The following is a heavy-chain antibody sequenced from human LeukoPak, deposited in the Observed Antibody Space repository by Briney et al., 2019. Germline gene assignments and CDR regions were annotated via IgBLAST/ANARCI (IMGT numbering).Heavy chain of an antibody. CDR3: ARVYYDFWSGSEHDAFDI. V-gene: IGHV4-59*08. J-gene: IGHJ3*02. CDR2: IHYSWST. Sequence: PSETLSLTCTVSGGSISSYYWSWIRQPPGKGLEWIGYIHYSWSTNYNPSLKSRVTISVDTSKNQFSLKLSSVTAADTAVYYCARVYYDFWSGSEHDAFDIWGQGTMVTVSS. CDR1: GGSISSYY. D-gene: IGHD3-3*01.